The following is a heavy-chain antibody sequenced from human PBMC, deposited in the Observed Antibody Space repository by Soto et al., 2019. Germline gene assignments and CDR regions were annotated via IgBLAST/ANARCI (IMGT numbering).Heavy chain of an antibody. J-gene: IGHJ3*01. D-gene: IGHD6-13*01. CDR2: ISSSSSNI. CDR3: ARDGEQQLGLDGGPHDAFDL. CDR1: GFTFSSYS. Sequence: GGSLRLSCAASGFTFSSYSMNWVRQAPGKVLEWVSSISSSSSNIYYADSVKGRFTISRDNVKNSLYLQMNSLRAEDTAVYYCARDGEQQLGLDGGPHDAFDLWGQGTMVTVSS. V-gene: IGHV3-21*01.